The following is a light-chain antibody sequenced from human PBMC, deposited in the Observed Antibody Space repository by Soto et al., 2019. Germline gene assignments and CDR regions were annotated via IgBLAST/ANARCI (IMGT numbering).Light chain of an antibody. J-gene: IGKJ3*01. V-gene: IGKV1-33*01. CDR1: QDISNY. CDR2: DAS. CDR3: QQYDNLPRGFT. Sequence: DIQMTQSPSSLSASVGDRVTITCQASQDISNYLNWYQQKPGKAPKLLIYDASNLETGVPSRFSGSGSGTDFSFHLNRLQPEDIATYYCQQYDNLPRGFTFGPGTKVDIK.